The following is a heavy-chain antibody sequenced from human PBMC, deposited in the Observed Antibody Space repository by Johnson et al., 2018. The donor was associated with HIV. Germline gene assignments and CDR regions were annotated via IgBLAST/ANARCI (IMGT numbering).Heavy chain of an antibody. Sequence: MQLVESGGGLVQPGGSLRLSCAASGFTFSSYWMSWVRQAPGKGLEWVANIKQDGSEKYYVDSVKGRFNISRDNAKNTLYLQMNSLRAEDTAVYYCAKDSERITIFGVVIEFNTNDAFDIWGQGTMVTVSS. CDR2: IKQDGSEK. CDR3: AKDSERITIFGVVIEFNTNDAFDI. J-gene: IGHJ3*02. D-gene: IGHD3-3*01. V-gene: IGHV3-7*03. CDR1: GFTFSSYW.